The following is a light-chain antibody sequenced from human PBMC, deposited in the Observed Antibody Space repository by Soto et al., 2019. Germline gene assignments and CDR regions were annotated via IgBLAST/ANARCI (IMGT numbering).Light chain of an antibody. CDR2: DVS. CDR3: SSYTTSSTYV. V-gene: IGLV2-18*02. CDR1: STDVGSSNG. J-gene: IGLJ1*01. Sequence: QSVLTQPPSVSGSPGQSVAISCTGTSTDVGSSNGVSWYQQPPGTAPKLMIYDVSNRPSGVPDRFSGSKSGNTASLTISGLQAEDEADYYCSSYTTSSTYVFGTGTKVTVL.